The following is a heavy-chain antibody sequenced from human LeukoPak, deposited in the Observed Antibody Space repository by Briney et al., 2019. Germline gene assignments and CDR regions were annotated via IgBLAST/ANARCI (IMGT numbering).Heavy chain of an antibody. CDR1: GFTFSSYE. V-gene: IGHV3-48*03. CDR3: AELGITMIGGV. J-gene: IGHJ6*04. CDR2: ISSSGSTI. D-gene: IGHD3-10*02. Sequence: GGSLRLSCAASGFTFSSYEMNWVRQAPGKGLEWVSYISSSGSTIYYADSVKGRFTISRDSAKNSLYLQMDSLRAEDTAVYYCAELGITMIGGVWGKGTTVTISS.